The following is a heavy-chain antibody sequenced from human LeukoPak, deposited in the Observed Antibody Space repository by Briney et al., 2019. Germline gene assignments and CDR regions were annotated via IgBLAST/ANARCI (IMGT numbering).Heavy chain of an antibody. D-gene: IGHD2-21*02. J-gene: IGHJ3*02. V-gene: IGHV1-46*01. Sequence: ASVKVSCKASGYTFTGYYMHWLRQAPGQGLEWMGIINPSGGSTSYAQKFQGRVTMTRDTSTSTVYMELSSLRSEDTAVYYCARATDSDPDAFDIWGQGTMVTVSS. CDR1: GYTFTGYY. CDR2: INPSGGST. CDR3: ARATDSDPDAFDI.